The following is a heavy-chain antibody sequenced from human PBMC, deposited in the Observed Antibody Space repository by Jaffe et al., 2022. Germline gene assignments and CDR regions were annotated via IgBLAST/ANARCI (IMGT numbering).Heavy chain of an antibody. CDR1: GGSISSSSYY. CDR2: IYYSGST. CDR3: ARLWVLRFLEWLPGEGRRIDY. J-gene: IGHJ4*02. V-gene: IGHV4-39*01. Sequence: QLQLQESGPGLVKPSETLSLTCTVSGGSISSSSYYWGWIRQPPGKGLEWIGSIYYSGSTYYNPSLKSRVTISVDTSKNQFSLKLSSVTAADTAVYYCARLWVLRFLEWLPGEGRRIDYWGQGTLVTVSS. D-gene: IGHD3-3*01.